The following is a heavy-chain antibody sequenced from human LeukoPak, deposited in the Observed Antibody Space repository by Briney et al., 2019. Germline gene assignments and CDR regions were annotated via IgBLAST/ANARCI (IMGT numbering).Heavy chain of an antibody. CDR3: ASGATLISV. V-gene: IGHV3-7*01. D-gene: IGHD1-26*01. CDR1: GFTFRSYW. J-gene: IGHJ6*02. Sequence: GGSLRLSCAASGFTFRSYWMSWVRQAPGKGLEWVANIKQDGSEKNYVDSVKGRFTISRDNAKNSLHLQMNSLRAEDTAVYYCASGATLISVWGQGTTVTVSS. CDR2: IKQDGSEK.